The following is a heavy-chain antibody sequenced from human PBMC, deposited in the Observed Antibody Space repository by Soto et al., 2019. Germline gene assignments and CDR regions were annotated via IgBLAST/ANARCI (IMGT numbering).Heavy chain of an antibody. D-gene: IGHD6-19*01. CDR1: GFTLSNYI. V-gene: IGHV3-23*01. J-gene: IGHJ4*02. CDR3: ARKSGQWLPYFDY. CDR2: ISGSDGST. Sequence: TGRSLRLSCVTSGFTLSNYIVSWVRQAPGQGLEWVSSISGSDGSTWYADSVKGRFTISRGSSQNNLFLQMNSLRVEDTAVYYCARKSGQWLPYFDYWGPGTLVTVSS.